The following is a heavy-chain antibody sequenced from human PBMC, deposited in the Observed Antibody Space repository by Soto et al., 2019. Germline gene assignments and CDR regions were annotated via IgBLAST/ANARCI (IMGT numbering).Heavy chain of an antibody. CDR3: GKVADSGYYTVDR. CDR1: GFTFGNSV. D-gene: IGHD3-22*01. CDR2: ISGSGDIT. J-gene: IGHJ5*02. Sequence: LRLSCVASGFTFGNSVMTWVRQTPEKGLEWVSAISGSGDITVYADSVKGRFTIPRDSAKNSLYLQMDSLRVEDTAVYYCGKVADSGYYTVDRWGQGALVTVSS. V-gene: IGHV3-23*01.